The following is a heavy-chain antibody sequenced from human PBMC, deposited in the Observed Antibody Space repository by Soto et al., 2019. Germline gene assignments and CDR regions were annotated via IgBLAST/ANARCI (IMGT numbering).Heavy chain of an antibody. CDR1: GGSFSGYY. J-gene: IGHJ4*02. CDR3: ARGKGLGYCSSTSCYYFDY. CDR2: INHSGST. V-gene: IGHV4-34*01. Sequence: SETLSLTCAVYGGSFSGYYWSWIRQPPGKGLEWIGEINHSGSTNYNPSLKSRVTISVDTSKNQFSLKLSSVTAADTAVHYCARGKGLGYCSSTSCYYFDYWGQGTLVTVSS. D-gene: IGHD2-2*01.